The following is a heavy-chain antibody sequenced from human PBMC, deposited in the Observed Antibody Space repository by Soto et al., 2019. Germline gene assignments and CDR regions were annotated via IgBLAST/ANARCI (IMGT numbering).Heavy chain of an antibody. J-gene: IGHJ6*02. Sequence: GGSLRLSCAASGFTFSSYAMHWVRQAPGKGLEWVAVISYDGSNKYYADSVKGRFTISRDNSENTLYLQMNSLRAEDTAVYYCARDGTYSSPYYYYGMDVWGQGTTVTVS. CDR1: GFTFSSYA. CDR3: ARDGTYSSPYYYYGMDV. D-gene: IGHD6-13*01. CDR2: ISYDGSNK. V-gene: IGHV3-30-3*01.